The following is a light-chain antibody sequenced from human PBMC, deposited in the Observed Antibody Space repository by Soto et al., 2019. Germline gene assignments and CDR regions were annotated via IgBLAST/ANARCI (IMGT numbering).Light chain of an antibody. CDR1: SSDIGGYNA. CDR3: NSFRVSHLYV. Sequence: QSALTQPASVSGAPGQTITISCPGTSSDIGGYNAVSWYQHHPGKAPKLIIYEVTHRPSGVSDRFSASKSGNTVSLTISGLQAEDEADYYCNSFRVSHLYVFGTGTKVTVL. CDR2: EVT. J-gene: IGLJ1*01. V-gene: IGLV2-14*01.